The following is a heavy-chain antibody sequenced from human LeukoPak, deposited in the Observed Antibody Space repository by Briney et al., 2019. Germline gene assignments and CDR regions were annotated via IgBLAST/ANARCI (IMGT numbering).Heavy chain of an antibody. CDR2: ISVNNADT. D-gene: IGHD3-10*01. Sequence: ASVKVSCKASGYTFTSYDISWVRQAPGQGLQWMGWISVNNADTNYAQNFQGRVTLTTDTSTGTAYMELRSLRSDDTAVYYCARVRWFGELFSDYWGQGTLVTVSS. J-gene: IGHJ4*02. CDR3: ARVRWFGELFSDY. V-gene: IGHV1-18*01. CDR1: GYTFTSYD.